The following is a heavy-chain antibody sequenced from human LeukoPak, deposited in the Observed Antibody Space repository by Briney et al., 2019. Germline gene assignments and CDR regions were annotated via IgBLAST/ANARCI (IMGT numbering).Heavy chain of an antibody. CDR2: IDLDSSHI. J-gene: IGHJ4*02. V-gene: IGHV3-21*01. CDR1: GFTFSTSA. CDR3: ARDPLRYLRVGHYDY. D-gene: IGHD3-9*01. Sequence: AGSLRLSCAASGFTFSTSAMNWVRQVPGKGLEWVSSIDLDSSHIYYAASVRGRFTISRDNARNSVYLQMNSLRVEDTALYYCARDPLRYLRVGHYDYWGQGTLVAVSS.